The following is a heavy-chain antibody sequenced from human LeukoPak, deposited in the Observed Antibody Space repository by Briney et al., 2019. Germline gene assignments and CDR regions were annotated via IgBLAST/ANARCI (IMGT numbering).Heavy chain of an antibody. Sequence: GRSLRLSCAASGFTFSSYGMHWVRQAPGKGLEWVGVISYDGSNKYYADSVKGRSTISRDNSKNTLYLQMNGLRAEDTAVYYCAKEQAQWLRGGYYFDYWGQGTLVTVSS. D-gene: IGHD5-12*01. CDR2: ISYDGSNK. J-gene: IGHJ4*02. CDR3: AKEQAQWLRGGYYFDY. CDR1: GFTFSSYG. V-gene: IGHV3-30*18.